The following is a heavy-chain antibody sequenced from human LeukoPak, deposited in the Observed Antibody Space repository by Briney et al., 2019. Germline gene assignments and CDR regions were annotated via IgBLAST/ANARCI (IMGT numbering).Heavy chain of an antibody. CDR3: ARYTRGRNGMDV. CDR2: IYYSGST. D-gene: IGHD1-26*01. J-gene: IGHJ6*02. V-gene: IGHV4-59*08. CDR1: GGSITSYY. Sequence: SETLSLTCTASGGSITSYYWSWIRQPPGKGLEWIGYIYYSGSTNYNPSLKSRVTISVDTSKNQFSLKLSSVTAADTAVYYCARYTRGRNGMDVWGQGTTVTVSS.